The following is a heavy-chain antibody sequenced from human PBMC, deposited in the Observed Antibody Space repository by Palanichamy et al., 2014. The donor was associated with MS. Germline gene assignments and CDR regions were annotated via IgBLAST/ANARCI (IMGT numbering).Heavy chain of an antibody. D-gene: IGHD4-17*01. V-gene: IGHV4-39*01. CDR2: IYYSGST. CDR3: ARRLKKDYGDYVWFDP. Sequence: QLQLQESGPGLVKPSETLSLTCTVSGGSISSSSHYWGWIRQPPGKGLEWIGSIYYSGSTYYNPSLKSRVTISVDTSKNRFSLKLNSVTAADTAVYYCARRLKKDYGDYVWFDPWGQGTLVTVSS. J-gene: IGHJ5*02. CDR1: GGSISSSSHY.